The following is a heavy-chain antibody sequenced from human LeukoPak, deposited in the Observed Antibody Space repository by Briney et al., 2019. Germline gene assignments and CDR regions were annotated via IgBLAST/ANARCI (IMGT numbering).Heavy chain of an antibody. D-gene: IGHD6-6*01. CDR2: IIPIFGTA. Sequence: SVKVSCKASGGTFSSYAISWVRQAPGQGLEWMGGIIPIFGTANYAQKFQGRVTITADESTSTAYMELSSLRSEDTAVYYCARDKGLYSSSADYYYYYYMDVWGKGTTVTVSS. CDR3: ARDKGLYSSSADYYYYYYMDV. CDR1: GGTFSSYA. V-gene: IGHV1-69*13. J-gene: IGHJ6*03.